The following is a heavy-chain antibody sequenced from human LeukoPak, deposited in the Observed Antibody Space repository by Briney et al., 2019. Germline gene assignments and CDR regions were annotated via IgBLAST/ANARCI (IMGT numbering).Heavy chain of an antibody. CDR1: GGSVSSGSYY. CDR2: IYYSGST. Sequence: NSSETLSLTCTVSGGSVSSGSYYWSWIRQPPGKGLEWIGYIYYSGSTNYNPSLKSRVTISVDTSKNQFSLKLSSVTAADTAVYYCARDPAPLYSSSHFDYWGQGTLVTVSS. CDR3: ARDPAPLYSSSHFDY. V-gene: IGHV4-61*01. D-gene: IGHD6-6*01. J-gene: IGHJ4*02.